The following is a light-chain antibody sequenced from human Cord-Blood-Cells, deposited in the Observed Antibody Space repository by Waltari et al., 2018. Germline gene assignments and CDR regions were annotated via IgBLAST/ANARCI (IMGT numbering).Light chain of an antibody. CDR3: YSAADNNLV. Sequence: SYELTQPSSVSVSPGQTARIPCSGDVLAKKYARWFPQNPGQAPVLVIYKDSARPSGIPERFSGSSSGTTVTLTISGAQVEDEADYYCYSAADNNLVFGGGTKLTVL. CDR2: KDS. CDR1: VLAKKY. V-gene: IGLV3-27*01. J-gene: IGLJ3*02.